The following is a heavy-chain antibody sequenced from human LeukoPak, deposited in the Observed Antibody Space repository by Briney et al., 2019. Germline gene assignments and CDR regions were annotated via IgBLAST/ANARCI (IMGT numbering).Heavy chain of an antibody. Sequence: GASVRVSCKASCYTFTGQYLYWARPTPGQGLEWMGWINPTTGYTDSAQNLHGRVKMTRDTSITTVYMELGSLTSDDTAVYYFARGYYGMDAWGQGTTVTVSS. V-gene: IGHV1-2*02. J-gene: IGHJ6*02. CDR2: INPTTGYT. CDR1: CYTFTGQY. CDR3: ARGYYGMDA.